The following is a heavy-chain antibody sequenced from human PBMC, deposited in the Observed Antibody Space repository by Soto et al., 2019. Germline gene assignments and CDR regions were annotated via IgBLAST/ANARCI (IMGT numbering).Heavy chain of an antibody. CDR1: GGSFSGYY. CDR2: INHSGST. V-gene: IGHV4-34*01. D-gene: IGHD1-26*01. CDR3: ARRGAYGATEPTNFDY. Sequence: NPSETLSLTCAVYGGSFSGYYWSWIRQPPGKGLEWIGEINHSGSTNYNPSLKSRVTISVDTSKNQFSLKLSSVTAADTAVHYCARRGAYGATEPTNFDYWGQGTLVTVSS. J-gene: IGHJ4*02.